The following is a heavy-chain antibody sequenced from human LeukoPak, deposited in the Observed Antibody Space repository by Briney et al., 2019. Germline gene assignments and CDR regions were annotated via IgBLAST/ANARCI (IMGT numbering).Heavy chain of an antibody. D-gene: IGHD3-16*01. J-gene: IGHJ4*02. V-gene: IGHV3-9*01. CDR1: GFTFDDYA. Sequence: SLRLSCAASGFTFDDYAMHWVRQAPGKGLEWVSGISWNSGSIGYADSVKGRFTISRDNAKNSLYLQMNSLRAEDTALYYCAFGRYYFDYWGQGTLVTVSS. CDR2: ISWNSGSI. CDR3: AFGRYYFDY.